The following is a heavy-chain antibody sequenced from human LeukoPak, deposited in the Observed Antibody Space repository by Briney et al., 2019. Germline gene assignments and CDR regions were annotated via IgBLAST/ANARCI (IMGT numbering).Heavy chain of an antibody. V-gene: IGHV4-34*01. Sequence: SEALSLTCAVYGGSFSGYYWSWIRQPPGKGLEWIGEINHSGSTNYNPSLKSRVTISVDTSKNQFSLKLSSVTAADTAVYYCARGIRRGNFDYWGQGTLVTVSS. CDR1: GGSFSGYY. J-gene: IGHJ4*02. CDR2: INHSGST. D-gene: IGHD3-10*01. CDR3: ARGIRRGNFDY.